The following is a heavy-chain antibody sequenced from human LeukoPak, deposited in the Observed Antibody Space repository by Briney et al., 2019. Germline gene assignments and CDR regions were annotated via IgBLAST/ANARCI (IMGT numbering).Heavy chain of an antibody. CDR2: IIPIFGTA. V-gene: IGHV1-69*13. CDR1: GGTFSSYA. D-gene: IGHD3-9*01. J-gene: IGHJ5*02. Sequence: SVKVSCKASGGTFSSYAISWVRQAPGQGLEWMGGIIPIFGTANYAQKFQGRVTITADESTSTAYMELSSLRSEDTAVYYCARDKGVLRYFDWFQNWFDPWGQGILVTVSS. CDR3: ARDKGVLRYFDWFQNWFDP.